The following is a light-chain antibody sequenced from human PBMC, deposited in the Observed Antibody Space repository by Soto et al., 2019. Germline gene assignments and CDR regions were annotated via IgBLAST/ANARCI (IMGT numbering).Light chain of an antibody. Sequence: EIVMTQSPATLSVSPGERATLSCRASQTVSSNLAWYQQKPGQAPRLLIHGASTRAAGIPARFSGSGSGTEFTLTNSSLQSEDFAVYYCQQYNDWPPFTGGPGTRVEIK. CDR1: QTVSSN. CDR2: GAS. CDR3: QQYNDWPPFT. V-gene: IGKV3-15*01. J-gene: IGKJ3*01.